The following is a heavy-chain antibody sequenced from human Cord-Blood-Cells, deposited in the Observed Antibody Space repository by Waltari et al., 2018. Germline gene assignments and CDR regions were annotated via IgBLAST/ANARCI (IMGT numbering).Heavy chain of an antibody. CDR3: ARSGGGVAGAFDI. Sequence: QVQLVQSGPEVKKPGYSVKVSCKASGGTFSSYTISWVRQAPGQGLEWMGRIIPILGIANYAQKFQGRVTITADKSTSTAYMELSSLRSEDTAVYYCARSGGGVAGAFDIWGQGTMVTVSS. J-gene: IGHJ3*02. V-gene: IGHV1-69*02. CDR2: IIPILGIA. CDR1: GGTFSSYT. D-gene: IGHD6-19*01.